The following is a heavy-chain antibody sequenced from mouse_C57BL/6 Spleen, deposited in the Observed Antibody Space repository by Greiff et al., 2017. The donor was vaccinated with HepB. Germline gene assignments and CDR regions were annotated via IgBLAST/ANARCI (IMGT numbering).Heavy chain of an antibody. CDR2: INPYNGGT. J-gene: IGHJ3*01. Sequence: EVQLQESGPVLVKPGASVKMSCKASGYTFTDYYMNWVKQSHGKSLEWIGVINPYNGGTSYNQKFKGKATLTVDKSSSTAYMELNSLTSEDSAVYYCASTVVASPFDYWGQGTLVTVSA. CDR3: ASTVVASPFDY. D-gene: IGHD1-1*01. CDR1: GYTFTDYY. V-gene: IGHV1-19*01.